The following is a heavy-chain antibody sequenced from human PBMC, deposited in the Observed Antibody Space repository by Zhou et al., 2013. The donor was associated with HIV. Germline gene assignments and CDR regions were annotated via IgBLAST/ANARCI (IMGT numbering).Heavy chain of an antibody. CDR3: ARMDIVVVPAAPTPHYYYYMDV. Sequence: QVQLVQSAAEVKKPGASMKVSCKASGYIFTNYGISWVRQAPGQGLEWMGWINAYSGDTNYAQNLQGRVTMTTDTSTTTAYMELKSLRSDDTAVYYCARMDIVVVPAAPTPHYYYYMDVWAKGPTVTVSS. V-gene: IGHV1-18*01. CDR1: GYIFTNYG. J-gene: IGHJ6*03. CDR2: INAYSGDT. D-gene: IGHD2-2*03.